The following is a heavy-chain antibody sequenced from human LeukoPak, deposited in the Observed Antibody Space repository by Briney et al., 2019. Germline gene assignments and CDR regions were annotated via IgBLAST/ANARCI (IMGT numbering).Heavy chain of an antibody. V-gene: IGHV4-34*01. CDR1: GGSFSGYY. Sequence: PSETLSLTCAVYGGSFSGYYWSWIRQPPGKGLEWIGEINHSGSTNYNPSLKIRVTISVDTSKNQFSLRLSSVTAADTAVYYCARAGRIFGVVTKGRYMDVWGKGTTVTVSS. CDR3: ARAGRIFGVVTKGRYMDV. D-gene: IGHD3-3*01. CDR2: INHSGST. J-gene: IGHJ6*03.